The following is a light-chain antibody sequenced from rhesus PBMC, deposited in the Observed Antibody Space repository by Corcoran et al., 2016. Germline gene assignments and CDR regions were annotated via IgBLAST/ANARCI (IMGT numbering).Light chain of an antibody. J-gene: IGKJ3*01. V-gene: IGKV3S9*01. CDR2: RTS. Sequence: EIVLTQSPTSMAVSQGERVTISCTASLSVSTSYLHWYQQKPGVPPRLLGYRTSTLASGVPARFSGEGSGTSYTLKISSMEAEDSAKYYCKQGNSNPFTFGPGTKLNIK. CDR1: LSVSTSY. CDR3: KQGNSNPFT.